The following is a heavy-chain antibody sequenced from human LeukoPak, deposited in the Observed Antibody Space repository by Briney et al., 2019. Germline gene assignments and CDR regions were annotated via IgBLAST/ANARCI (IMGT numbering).Heavy chain of an antibody. D-gene: IGHD1-1*01. V-gene: IGHV3-15*01. CDR1: GFTFSNAW. CDR3: TTRTTGSVVPLDAFDI. CDR2: IKSKADGGTT. Sequence: PGGSLRLSCAASGFTFSNAWMSWVRQAPGKGLEWVGRIKSKADGGTTDYAAPVKGRFTISRDDSKNTLYLQMNSLKTEDTAVYYCTTRTTGSVVPLDAFDIWGQGTMVTVSS. J-gene: IGHJ3*02.